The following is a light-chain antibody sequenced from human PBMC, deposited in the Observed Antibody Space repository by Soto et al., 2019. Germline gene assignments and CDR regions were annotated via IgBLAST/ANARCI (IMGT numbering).Light chain of an antibody. V-gene: IGKV3-20*01. CDR3: QQYGSTPWS. CDR2: AAS. J-gene: IGKJ2*01. CDR1: QSGTN. Sequence: EIVLTQSPGTLSLSPGERATLSCRASQSGTNLAWYQQKPGQAPRLLIYAASSRATGIPDRFSGSGSGTDFTLTISRLEPEDFAVYYCQQYGSTPWSFGQGTKVDIK.